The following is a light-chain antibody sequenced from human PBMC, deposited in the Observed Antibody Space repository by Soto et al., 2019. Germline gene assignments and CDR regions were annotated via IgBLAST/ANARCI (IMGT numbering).Light chain of an antibody. CDR3: QRNYYNPT. V-gene: IGKV1-39*01. J-gene: IGKJ1*01. CDR2: DAS. CDR1: QSISSY. Sequence: DIQMPQSPSSVSASVGDRDTITCRASQSISSYLHWYQQKPGKAPNLLIYDASSLQSGVPSRFSGSGSGTDFTLTISSLQHEDFATYYCQRNYYNPTFGQGTKVDIK.